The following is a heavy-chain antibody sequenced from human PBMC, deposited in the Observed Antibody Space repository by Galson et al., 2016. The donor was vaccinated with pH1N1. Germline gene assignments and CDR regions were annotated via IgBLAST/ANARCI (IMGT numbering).Heavy chain of an antibody. CDR3: ARMATGDNFDY. CDR1: GFSLSTSGVG. Sequence: PALVKPTQTLTLTCTFSGFSLSTSGVGVGWIRQPPGKALDWLARIDWDDDKYYSTSLKTRLTISKDTSKNQVVLTMTNMDPVDTGTYYCARMATGDNFDYWGQGTLVTVSS. J-gene: IGHJ4*02. CDR2: IDWDDDK. V-gene: IGHV2-70*11. D-gene: IGHD7-27*01.